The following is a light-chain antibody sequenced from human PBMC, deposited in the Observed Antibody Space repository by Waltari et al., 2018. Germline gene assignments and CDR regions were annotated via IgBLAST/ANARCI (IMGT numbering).Light chain of an antibody. CDR1: SSDVGGYNY. V-gene: IGLV2-14*03. CDR2: GFS. CDR3: SSHTSSSTRV. Sequence: QSALTQPASVSGSPGQSITISCTGTSSDVGGYNYVSWYQQHPGKAPKLMIYGFSTRPSGVSNRFSGSKSGNTASLTISGLQAEDEADYYCSSHTSSSTRVFGTGTKVTVL. J-gene: IGLJ1*01.